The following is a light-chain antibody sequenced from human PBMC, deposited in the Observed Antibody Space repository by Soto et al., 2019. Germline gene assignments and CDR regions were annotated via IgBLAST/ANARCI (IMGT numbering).Light chain of an antibody. Sequence: EIVLTQSPGTLSLSPGERATLSCRASQSVTSTYLGWYQQKRGQAPRLLIYGASSRATGIPDRFSGSGSGTDFTLTISRLEPEDFAVYYCQQYGSSYTFGQGTRLEIK. J-gene: IGKJ5*01. CDR3: QQYGSSYT. V-gene: IGKV3-20*01. CDR2: GAS. CDR1: QSVTSTY.